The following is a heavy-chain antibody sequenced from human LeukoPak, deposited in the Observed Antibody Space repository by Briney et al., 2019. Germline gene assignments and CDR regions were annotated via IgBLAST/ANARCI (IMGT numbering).Heavy chain of an antibody. J-gene: IGHJ4*02. V-gene: IGHV3-74*01. D-gene: IGHD6-13*01. CDR3: ARVSSSSWWALDY. Sequence: GGSLRLSCAASGFTFSSYWMHWVRQAPGKGLVWVSRINTDGSSTSYADSVKGRFTISRDNAKNTLYLQMNSLRAKDTAVYYCARVSSSSWWALDYWGQGTLVTVSS. CDR1: GFTFSSYW. CDR2: INTDGSST.